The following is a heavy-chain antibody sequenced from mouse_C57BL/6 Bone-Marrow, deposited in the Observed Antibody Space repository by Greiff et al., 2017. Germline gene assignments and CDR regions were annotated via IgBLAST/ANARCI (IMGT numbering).Heavy chain of an antibody. CDR1: GYTFTSYD. CDR2: IYPRDGST. J-gene: IGHJ3*01. Sequence: VQLQESGPELVKPGASVKLSCKASGYTFTSYDINWVKQRPGQGLEWIGWIYPRDGSTKYNEKFKGKATLTVDTSSSTAYMELHSLTSEDSAVYFCARGVDYGNYVGFAYWGQGTLVTVSA. CDR3: ARGVDYGNYVGFAY. D-gene: IGHD2-1*01. V-gene: IGHV1-85*01.